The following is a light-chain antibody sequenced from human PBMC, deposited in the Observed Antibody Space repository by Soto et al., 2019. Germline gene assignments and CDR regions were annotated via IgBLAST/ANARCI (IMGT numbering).Light chain of an antibody. CDR3: QQYGSSPET. CDR2: AAS. J-gene: IGKJ2*01. CDR1: QTISSSY. Sequence: ETVLTQSPGTLSLSPGERATLSCRASQTISSSYLAWYQQTPGQAPRLLIYAASSRATGIPDRFSGSGSGTXXXXXXSXLEPEDFAVYYXQQYGSSPETFGQGTKLEIK. V-gene: IGKV3-20*01.